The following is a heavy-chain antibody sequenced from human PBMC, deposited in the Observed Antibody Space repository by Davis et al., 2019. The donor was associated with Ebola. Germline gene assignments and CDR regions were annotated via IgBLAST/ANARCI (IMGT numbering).Heavy chain of an antibody. CDR3: ARRTDYAHWYFDL. V-gene: IGHV5-51*01. Sequence: GESLKISCKGSGYTFTNYWIGWVRQMPGKGLEWMGIIYPDDSDTRYSPSFKGQVTISADKSISTAYLQWSSLKASDTAMYYCARRTDYAHWYFDLWGRGTLVTVSS. J-gene: IGHJ2*01. CDR1: GYTFTNYW. CDR2: IYPDDSDT. D-gene: IGHD4-17*01.